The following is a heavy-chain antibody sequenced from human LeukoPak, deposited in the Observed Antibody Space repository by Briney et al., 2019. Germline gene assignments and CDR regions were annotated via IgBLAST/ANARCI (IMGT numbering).Heavy chain of an antibody. CDR2: ISAYNGNT. D-gene: IGHD4-17*01. CDR1: GYTFTSYG. CDR3: ARKTTGLGDAFDI. V-gene: IGHV1-18*01. J-gene: IGHJ3*02. Sequence: ASVKVSCKASGYTFTSYGISWVRQAPGQGLEWMGWISAYNGNTNYAQKFQGRVTITADESTSTAYMELSSLRSEDTAVYYCARKTTGLGDAFDIWGQGTMVTVSS.